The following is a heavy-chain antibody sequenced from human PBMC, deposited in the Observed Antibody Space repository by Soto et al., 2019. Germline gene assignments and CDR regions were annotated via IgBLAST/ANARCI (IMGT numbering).Heavy chain of an antibody. Sequence: PSETLSLTCAVYGGSFSGYYWSWSRQPPGKGLEWIGEINHSGSTNYNPSLKSRVTISVDTSKNQFSLKLSSVTAADTAVYYCARVGRITMVRGVTNWFDPWGQGTLVTVSS. J-gene: IGHJ5*02. CDR3: ARVGRITMVRGVTNWFDP. D-gene: IGHD3-10*01. V-gene: IGHV4-34*01. CDR1: GGSFSGYY. CDR2: INHSGST.